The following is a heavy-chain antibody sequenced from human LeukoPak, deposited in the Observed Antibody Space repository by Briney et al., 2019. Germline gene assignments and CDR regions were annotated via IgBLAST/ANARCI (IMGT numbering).Heavy chain of an antibody. CDR3: ARDRAAAGTRYFDY. V-gene: IGHV3-20*04. J-gene: IGHJ4*02. D-gene: IGHD6-13*01. CDR2: INWNGGST. CDR1: GFTFDDYG. Sequence: PGGSLRLSCAASGFTFDDYGMSWVRQAPGKGLEWVSGINWNGGSTGYADSVKGRFTISRDNAKNSLYLQMNSLRAEDTALYYCARDRAAAGTRYFDYWGQGTLVTVSS.